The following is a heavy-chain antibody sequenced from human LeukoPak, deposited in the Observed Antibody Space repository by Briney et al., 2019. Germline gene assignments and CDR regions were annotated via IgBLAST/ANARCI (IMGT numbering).Heavy chain of an antibody. J-gene: IGHJ4*02. V-gene: IGHV3-23*01. CDR3: AKDGRATITFDY. D-gene: IGHD5-24*01. Sequence: GGSLRLSCSASGFTFSSYALSWVRQVTGRGLEGGSGISGSGDTTVYADSVKGRFTVSRDNYKNTVYLQMSSLRAEDSAVYYCAKDGRATITFDYWGQGTLVTVSS. CDR1: GFTFSSYA. CDR2: ISGSGDTT.